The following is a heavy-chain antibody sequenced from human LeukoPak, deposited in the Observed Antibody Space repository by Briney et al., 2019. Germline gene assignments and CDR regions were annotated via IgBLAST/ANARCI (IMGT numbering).Heavy chain of an antibody. Sequence: PSETLSLTCTVSGGSVSNTNYYWAWIRQPPGKGLEWIGSVSHSGSTYYNPSLKSRVSTSVDTSKNQFSLKLSSVTAADTAVYYCARGRELDVLLWFGELFVDGMDVWGQGTTVTVSS. CDR1: GGSVSNTNYY. J-gene: IGHJ6*02. CDR2: VSHSGST. D-gene: IGHD3-10*01. CDR3: ARGRELDVLLWFGELFVDGMDV. V-gene: IGHV4-39*01.